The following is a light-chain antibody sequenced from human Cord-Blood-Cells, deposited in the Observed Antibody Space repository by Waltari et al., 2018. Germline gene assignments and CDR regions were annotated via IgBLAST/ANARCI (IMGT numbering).Light chain of an antibody. CDR2: AAS. CDR1: QGISNY. V-gene: IGKV1-27*01. J-gene: IGKJ1*01. CDR3: QKYNSAPWT. Sequence: IQMTQSPSSLSASVGDRVTLTCRASQGISNYLAWYQQKPGKVPKLLIYAASTLQSGVPSRFSGSGSGTDFTLTISSLQPEDVATYYCQKYNSAPWTFGQGTKVEIK.